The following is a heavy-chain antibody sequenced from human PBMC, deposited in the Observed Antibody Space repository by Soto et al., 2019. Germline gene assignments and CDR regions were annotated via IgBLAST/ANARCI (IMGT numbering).Heavy chain of an antibody. CDR1: GFTFSSYG. J-gene: IGHJ4*02. CDR3: AGSIAVFQFDY. Sequence: QVQLVESGGGVVQPGRSLRLSCAASGFTFSSYGRHWVRQAPGKGLEWVAVIWYDGSNKYYADSVKGRFTISRDNSKNTLYLQMNSLRAEDTAVYYCAGSIAVFQFDYWGQGTLVTVSS. V-gene: IGHV3-33*01. CDR2: IWYDGSNK. D-gene: IGHD6-6*01.